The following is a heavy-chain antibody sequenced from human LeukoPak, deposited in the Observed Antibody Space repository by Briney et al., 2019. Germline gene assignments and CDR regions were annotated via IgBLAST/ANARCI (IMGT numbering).Heavy chain of an antibody. CDR3: TQRPMDGMDV. Sequence: PGGSLRLSCAASGFTFSSYAMSWVRQAPGKGLEWVSAISGSGGSTYYADSVKGRFTISRDNSKNTLYLQMNSLRAEDTAVYYCTQRPMDGMDVWGQGTTVTVSS. CDR2: ISGSGGST. V-gene: IGHV3-23*01. J-gene: IGHJ6*02. D-gene: IGHD2-8*01. CDR1: GFTFSSYA.